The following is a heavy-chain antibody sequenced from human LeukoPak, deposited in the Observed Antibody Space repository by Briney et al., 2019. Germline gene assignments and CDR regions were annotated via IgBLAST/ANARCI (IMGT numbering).Heavy chain of an antibody. D-gene: IGHD2-15*01. Sequence: GGSLRLSCAASGFTFSNYAMDWVRPAPGEGLEWVSVISSNSGSIFYADSVKGRFTISRDDSNTLYLQMNSLRADHTAVYYCGKSTPSSSWGQGTLVIVS. J-gene: IGHJ4*02. CDR2: ISSNSGSI. CDR1: GFTFSNYA. CDR3: GKSTPSSS. V-gene: IGHV3-23*01.